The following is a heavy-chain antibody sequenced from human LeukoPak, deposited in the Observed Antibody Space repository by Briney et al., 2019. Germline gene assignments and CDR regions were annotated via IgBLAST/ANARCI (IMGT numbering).Heavy chain of an antibody. V-gene: IGHV3-48*03. Sequence: GGSLRLSCAASGFTFSSYEMNWVRQAPGKGLEWVSYISSSGSTIYYADSVKGRFTISRDNAKNSLYLQMNSLRAEDTAVYYCARVRLWFGEIDPWGLGTLVTVSS. D-gene: IGHD3-10*01. CDR3: ARVRLWFGEIDP. CDR1: GFTFSSYE. J-gene: IGHJ5*02. CDR2: ISSSGSTI.